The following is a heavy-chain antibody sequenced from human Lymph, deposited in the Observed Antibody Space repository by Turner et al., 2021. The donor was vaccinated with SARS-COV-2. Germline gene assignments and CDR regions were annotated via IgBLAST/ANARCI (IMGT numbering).Heavy chain of an antibody. V-gene: IGHV1-69*10. Sequence: QVQLLRSGAEVKTPSSSVKVSCKASGDTFSTSVISWVPQAPGQGLEWVGGIIPILGIANYSQKFQGRVTITADKSTSTAYMELSSLGSEDTAVYHCARRHSGNYDAFDIWGQGTMVTVSS. J-gene: IGHJ3*02. CDR2: IIPILGIA. D-gene: IGHD1-26*01. CDR3: ARRHSGNYDAFDI. CDR1: GDTFSTSV.